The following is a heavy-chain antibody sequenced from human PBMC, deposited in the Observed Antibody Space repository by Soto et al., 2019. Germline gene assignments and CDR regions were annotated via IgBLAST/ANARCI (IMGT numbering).Heavy chain of an antibody. Sequence: GASVKVSWKASGYTFTGYYMHWVRQAPGQGLEWMGWINPNSGGTNYAQKFQGWVTMTRDTSISTAYMELSRLRSDDTAVYYCARGTHYYDFWSGHQGYYYYYGMDVWGQGTTVTVSS. J-gene: IGHJ6*02. CDR3: ARGTHYYDFWSGHQGYYYYYGMDV. V-gene: IGHV1-2*04. D-gene: IGHD3-3*01. CDR1: GYTFTGYY. CDR2: INPNSGGT.